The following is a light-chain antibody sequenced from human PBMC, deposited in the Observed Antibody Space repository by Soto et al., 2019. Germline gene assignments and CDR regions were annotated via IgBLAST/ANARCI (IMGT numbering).Light chain of an antibody. Sequence: ETILSQSPGALSLSQGERATRSCRASQSVSSSYLAWYQQKPGQAPRLLTYDASNRATGIPARFSGSGSGTDFTLTINSLEPEDFAVYYCQQRSNWPSITFGQGTRL. CDR2: DAS. CDR3: QQRSNWPSIT. J-gene: IGKJ5*01. CDR1: QSVSSSY. V-gene: IGKV3D-20*02.